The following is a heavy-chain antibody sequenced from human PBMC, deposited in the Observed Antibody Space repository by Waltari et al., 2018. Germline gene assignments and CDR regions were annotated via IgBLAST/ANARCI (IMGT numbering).Heavy chain of an antibody. CDR1: GGSISSSSYY. J-gene: IGHJ4*02. D-gene: IGHD3-22*01. CDR2: IYYSGST. Sequence: QLQLQESGPGLVKPSETLSLTCTVSGGSISSSSYYWGWIRQPPGKGLEWIGSIYYSGSTYYNPSLKSRVTISVDTSKNQFSLKLSSVTAADTAVYYCASEPRITMIVAPPGMGYWGQGTLVTVSS. CDR3: ASEPRITMIVAPPGMGY. V-gene: IGHV4-39*01.